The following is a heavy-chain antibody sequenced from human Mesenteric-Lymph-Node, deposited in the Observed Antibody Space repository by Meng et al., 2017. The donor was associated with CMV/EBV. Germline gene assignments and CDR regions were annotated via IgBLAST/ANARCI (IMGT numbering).Heavy chain of an antibody. J-gene: IGHJ4*02. D-gene: IGHD3-10*01. Sequence: SETLSLTCTVSGGSVSSGPNYWSWIRRPPGKGLEWIGYIYYSGSTNYNPSLKSRVTISLDTSKNQFSLKLSSVTAADTAVYYCARDYRRGSGSTYFDYWGQGTLVTVSS. CDR2: IYYSGST. CDR1: GGSVSSGPNY. V-gene: IGHV4-61*01. CDR3: ARDYRRGSGSTYFDY.